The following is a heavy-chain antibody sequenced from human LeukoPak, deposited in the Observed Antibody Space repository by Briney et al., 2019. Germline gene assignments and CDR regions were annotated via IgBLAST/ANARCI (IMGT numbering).Heavy chain of an antibody. J-gene: IGHJ4*02. Sequence: ASEKVSCKVSGYTLTELSMLWVRQAPGKGHEWMGGYDPEDGETIYAQKFQGRVTMTEDTSTDTAYMELSSLRSEDTAVYYCATGLGVVVPTSRQNDYWGQGTLVTVSS. V-gene: IGHV1-24*01. CDR2: YDPEDGET. CDR3: ATGLGVVVPTSRQNDY. CDR1: GYTLTELS. D-gene: IGHD2-2*01.